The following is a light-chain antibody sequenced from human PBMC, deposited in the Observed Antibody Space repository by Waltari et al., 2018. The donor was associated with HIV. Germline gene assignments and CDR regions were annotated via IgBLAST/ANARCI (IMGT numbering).Light chain of an antibody. Sequence: QPVLTQLPSVSGTPGQTVTISCSGSDSNIGTSSVYWYQVLPGTTPRLLIFSNHELPSGFPGRFSGSKSGASASLTIFGLRSEDEADYYCSTWDKTQSAQVFGGGTKLTVL. V-gene: IGLV1-47*01. CDR2: SNH. J-gene: IGLJ3*02. CDR3: STWDKTQSAQV. CDR1: DSNIGTSS.